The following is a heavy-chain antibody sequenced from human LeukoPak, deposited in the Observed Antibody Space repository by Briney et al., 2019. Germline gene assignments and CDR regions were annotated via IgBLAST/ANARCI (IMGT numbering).Heavy chain of an antibody. J-gene: IGHJ6*04. D-gene: IGHD4-17*01. Sequence: PGGSLRLSCAASGFTFSSYAMSWVRQAPGKGLEWVSAISGSGGSTYYADSVKGRFTISRDNSKNTLYLQMNSLRAEDTAVYYCAEKDGDYPRYYYYYYGMDVWGKGTTVTVSS. CDR3: AEKDGDYPRYYYYYYGMDV. CDR1: GFTFSSYA. CDR2: ISGSGGST. V-gene: IGHV3-23*01.